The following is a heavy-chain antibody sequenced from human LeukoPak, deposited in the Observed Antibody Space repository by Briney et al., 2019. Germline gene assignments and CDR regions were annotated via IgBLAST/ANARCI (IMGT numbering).Heavy chain of an antibody. CDR1: EFTYG. D-gene: IGHD6-13*01. CDR2: ISSSGSNT. CDR3: AKAASSSWPSYYYGMDV. Sequence: GGSLRLSCAASEFTYGMNWVRQAPGKGLECVSAISSSGSNTYYADSVKGRFTISRDNSKNTVYLQMSSLRVDDTAVYYCAKAASSSWPSYYYGMDVWGQGTTVTVSS. V-gene: IGHV3-23*01. J-gene: IGHJ6*02.